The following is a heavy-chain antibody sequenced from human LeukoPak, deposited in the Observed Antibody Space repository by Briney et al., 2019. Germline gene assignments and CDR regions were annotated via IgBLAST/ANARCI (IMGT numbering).Heavy chain of an antibody. Sequence: GGSLRLSCAASGFTFSNYAMHWVRQAPGKGLEWVAVIWFDGSNKYHADSVKGRFTISRDNAKNSLYLQMNSLRAEDTAMYYCARNENWGQGTLVTVSS. J-gene: IGHJ4*02. CDR3: ARNEN. CDR2: IWFDGSNK. CDR1: GFTFSNYA. V-gene: IGHV3-33*01.